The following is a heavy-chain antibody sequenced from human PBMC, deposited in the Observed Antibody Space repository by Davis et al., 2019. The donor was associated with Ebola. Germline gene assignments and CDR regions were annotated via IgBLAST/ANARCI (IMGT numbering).Heavy chain of an antibody. Sequence: GGSLRLSCAVSGFTFSGSAMHWVRQASGKGLEWVGRIRSKANSYATAYAASVKGRFTISRDDSKNTAYLQMNSLKTEDTAVYYCTSTVDTADYWGQGTLVTVSS. CDR2: IRSKANSYAT. D-gene: IGHD5-18*01. CDR1: GFTFSGSA. J-gene: IGHJ4*02. CDR3: TSTVDTADY. V-gene: IGHV3-73*01.